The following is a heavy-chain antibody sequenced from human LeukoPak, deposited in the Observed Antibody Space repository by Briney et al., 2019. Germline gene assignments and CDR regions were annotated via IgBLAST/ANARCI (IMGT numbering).Heavy chain of an antibody. J-gene: IGHJ6*04. CDR2: ISYDGSTK. V-gene: IGHV3-30*04. Sequence: GRTLTLSCAASGFTFSSYAMNRVRQAPGKGLESTAVISYDGSTKYYADSVKGRFTISRDNSKNTLYLQMNSLRAEDTAVYYCARDFSRYFDWPSGYYYYGMDVWGKGTTVTVSS. CDR3: ARDFSRYFDWPSGYYYYGMDV. D-gene: IGHD3-9*01. CDR1: GFTFSSYA.